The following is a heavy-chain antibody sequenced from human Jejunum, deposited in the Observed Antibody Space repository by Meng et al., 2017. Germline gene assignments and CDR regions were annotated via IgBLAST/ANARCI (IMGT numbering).Heavy chain of an antibody. D-gene: IGHD2-2*01. CDR2: IWPGDSET. V-gene: IGHV5-51*01. J-gene: IGHJ4*02. CDR3: ARLGVSYSSSAHFNY. CDR1: GYSFTTYR. Sequence: GESLKTSCKASGYSFTTYRIGWVRQMPGKGLEWMGIIWPGDSETTYSPSFQRQVTISADKSINTAFLQWSSLKASDSAIYYCARLGVSYSSSAHFNYWGQGTLVTVSS.